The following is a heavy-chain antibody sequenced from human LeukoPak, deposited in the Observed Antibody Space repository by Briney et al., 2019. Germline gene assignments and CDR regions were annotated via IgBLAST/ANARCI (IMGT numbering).Heavy chain of an antibody. CDR2: IKQDGSEK. Sequence: GGSLRLSCVASGFTFSSYWMSWVRQAPGKGLEWVANIKQDGSEKYYVDSVKGRFTISRDNAKNSLHLQVSSLRAEDAAVYYCARGRQQMTYFDYWGQGTLVTVSS. J-gene: IGHJ4*02. CDR3: ARGRQQMTYFDY. V-gene: IGHV3-7*03. CDR1: GFTFSSYW. D-gene: IGHD6-13*01.